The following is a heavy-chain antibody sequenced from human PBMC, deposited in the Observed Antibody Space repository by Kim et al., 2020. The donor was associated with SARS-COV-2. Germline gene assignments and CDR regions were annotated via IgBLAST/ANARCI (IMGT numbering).Heavy chain of an antibody. Sequence: GGSLRLSCAASGFTFSSYSMNWVRQAPGKGLEWVSYISSSSSTIYYADSVKGRFTISRDNAKNSLYLQMNSLRDEDTAVYYCARGEGTMVRGVIIKYGYWGQGTLVTVSS. CDR3: ARGEGTMVRGVIIKYGY. V-gene: IGHV3-48*02. D-gene: IGHD3-10*01. CDR1: GFTFSSYS. CDR2: ISSSSSTI. J-gene: IGHJ4*02.